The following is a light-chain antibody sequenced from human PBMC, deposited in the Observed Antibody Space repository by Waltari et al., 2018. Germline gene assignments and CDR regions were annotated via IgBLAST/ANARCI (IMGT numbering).Light chain of an antibody. V-gene: IGKV3-15*01. J-gene: IGKJ1*01. CDR3: QQSNKWLEWT. CDR2: GAS. CDR1: QSINNN. Sequence: EIEMTQSPATLSVSPGERATLSCRASQSINNNLAWYQQKPGQAPRLLIYGASTRATGIPARFSGSGSGTEFTLTISSLQSEDFAVYYCQQSNKWLEWTFGQGTKVEIK.